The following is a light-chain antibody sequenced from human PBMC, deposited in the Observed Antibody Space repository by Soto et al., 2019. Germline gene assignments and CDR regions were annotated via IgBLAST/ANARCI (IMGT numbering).Light chain of an antibody. CDR1: QSLRHSNGYNY. V-gene: IGKV2-28*01. Sequence: DIVMTQSPLSLPVTPGEPASISCRSSQSLRHSNGYNYLDWYLQKPGQSPQLLIYLGSNRASGVPDRFSGSGSGTDFTLKISRVEAEDVGVYYCMQALQRGLKTFGQGTKVEI. J-gene: IGKJ1*01. CDR2: LGS. CDR3: MQALQRGLKT.